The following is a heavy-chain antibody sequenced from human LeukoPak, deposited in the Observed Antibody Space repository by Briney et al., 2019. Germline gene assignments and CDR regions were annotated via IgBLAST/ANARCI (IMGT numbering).Heavy chain of an antibody. CDR1: GGSISSYY. CDR3: ASLTTADAFDI. J-gene: IGHJ3*02. V-gene: IGHV4-59*01. CDR2: IYDSGST. Sequence: PSETLSLTCTVSGGSISSYYWSWIRQPPGKGLEWIGYIYDSGSTNYNPSLKSRVTISVDTSKNQFSLKVSSVTAADTAVYYCASLTTADAFDIWGQGTMVTVSS. D-gene: IGHD3-22*01.